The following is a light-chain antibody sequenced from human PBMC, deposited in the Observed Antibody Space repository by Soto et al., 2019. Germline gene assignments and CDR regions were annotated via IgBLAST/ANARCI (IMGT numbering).Light chain of an antibody. Sequence: TQGPRPPPSSRSQTRTLSTIARHYVINTHLARYQHKPAQAPSLPVYGSSNTATGIPDRFSGTGSVRDFTLTIDRLESEDSAVYYCQQYDDSSVILGQGTRLEI. CDR2: GSS. CDR3: QQYDDSSVI. V-gene: IGKV3-20*01. J-gene: IGKJ5*01. CDR1: HYVINTH.